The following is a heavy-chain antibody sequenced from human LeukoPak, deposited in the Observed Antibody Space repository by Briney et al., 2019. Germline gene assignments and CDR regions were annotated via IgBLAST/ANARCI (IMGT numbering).Heavy chain of an antibody. V-gene: IGHV1-18*01. CDR3: AREGMATITRDAFDI. J-gene: IGHJ3*02. Sequence: ASVKVSCKASGYTFTSYGISWVRQAPGQGLEWMGWISAYNGNTNYAQKFQGRVTVTTDTSTSTAYMELRSLRSDDTAVYYCAREGMATITRDAFDIWGQGTMVTVSS. CDR2: ISAYNGNT. D-gene: IGHD5-24*01. CDR1: GYTFTSYG.